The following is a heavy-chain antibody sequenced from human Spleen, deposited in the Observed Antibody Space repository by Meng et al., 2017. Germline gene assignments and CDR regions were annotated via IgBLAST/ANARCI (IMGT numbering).Heavy chain of an antibody. V-gene: IGHV3-9*01. CDR3: TTEGYSDLTTY. J-gene: IGHJ4*02. Sequence: SLKISCAASGFTFDDYAMHWVRQAPGKGLEWVSGISWNSGSIGYADSVKGRFTISRDNAKNSLYLQMNSLRTEDTAVYYCTTEGYSDLTTYWGQGTLVTVSS. CDR2: ISWNSGSI. CDR1: GFTFDDYA. D-gene: IGHD5-12*01.